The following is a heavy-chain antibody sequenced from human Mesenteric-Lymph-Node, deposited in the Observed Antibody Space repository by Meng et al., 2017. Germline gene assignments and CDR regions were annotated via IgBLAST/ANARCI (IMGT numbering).Heavy chain of an antibody. CDR2: INPNSGGT. CDR3: AKALGWGSSPDY. CDR1: GYTFTAYY. D-gene: IGHD2-21*01. V-gene: IGHV1-2*06. J-gene: IGHJ4*02. Sequence: VQRVQSGADVKKPGASLKVSCKASGYTFTAYYIHWVRQAPGQGLEWMGRINPNSGGTNFAQKFQGRVIMTRDTSISTAYMELSSLGFDDTAVYYCAKALGWGSSPDYWGQGILVTVSS.